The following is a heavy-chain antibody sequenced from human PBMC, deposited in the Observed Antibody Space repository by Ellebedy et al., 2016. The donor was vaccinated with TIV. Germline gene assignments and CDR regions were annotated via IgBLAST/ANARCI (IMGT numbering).Heavy chain of an antibody. CDR3: ARTGGVPAAIRAFDY. J-gene: IGHJ4*02. V-gene: IGHV4-59*13. CDR1: GGSISSYY. D-gene: IGHD2-2*02. CDR2: IYYSGST. Sequence: SETLSLXXTVSGGSISSYYWSWIRQPPGKGLEWIGYIYYSGSTNYNPSLKSRVTISVDTSKNQFSLKLSSVTAADTAVYYCARTGGVPAAIRAFDYWGQGTLVTVSS.